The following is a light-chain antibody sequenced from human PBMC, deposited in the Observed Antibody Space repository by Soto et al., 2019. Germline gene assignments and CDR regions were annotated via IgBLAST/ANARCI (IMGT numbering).Light chain of an antibody. CDR3: FSYTSSTTRV. CDR1: SSDIGGYNY. V-gene: IGLV2-14*01. Sequence: QSALTQPASVSGSPGQSITISCTGTSSDIGGYNYVSWYQHHPGKAPKLMIYEVNNRPSGVSIRFSGSKSGNTASLTISGLQAEDEAEYYCFSYTSSTTRVFGGGTKLTVL. CDR2: EVN. J-gene: IGLJ2*01.